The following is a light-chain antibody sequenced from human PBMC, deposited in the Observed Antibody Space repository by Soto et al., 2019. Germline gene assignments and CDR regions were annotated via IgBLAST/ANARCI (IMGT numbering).Light chain of an antibody. CDR3: QSYDSSLSGWG. J-gene: IGLJ3*02. CDR1: SSNIGAGYD. V-gene: IGLV1-40*01. CDR2: GNS. Sequence: QSVLTQPPSVSGDPGQRVTISCTGSSSNIGAGYDVHWYQQLPGTAPKLLIYGNSNRPSGVPDRFSGSKSGTSASLAITGLRAEDEADYYCQSYDSSLSGWGFGGGTKRTVL.